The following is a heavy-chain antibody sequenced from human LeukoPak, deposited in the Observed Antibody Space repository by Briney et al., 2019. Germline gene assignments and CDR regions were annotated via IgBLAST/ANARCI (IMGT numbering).Heavy chain of an antibody. D-gene: IGHD4-17*01. Sequence: GGSLRLSCAPSGFSFRSYTMHWVRQAPGKGLECAAVISYDGSNTYYTDSVKGRFTISRDNSKNTMYLQMNSLRAEDTAVYYCAKGDGYGDYAFDYWGQGTLVTVSS. CDR1: GFSFRSYT. J-gene: IGHJ4*02. V-gene: IGHV3-30-3*01. CDR2: ISYDGSNT. CDR3: AKGDGYGDYAFDY.